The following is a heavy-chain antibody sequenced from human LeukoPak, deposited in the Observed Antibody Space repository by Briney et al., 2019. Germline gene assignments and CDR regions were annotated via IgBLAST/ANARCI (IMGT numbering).Heavy chain of an antibody. V-gene: IGHV1-8*03. CDR3: ARGLYSSSSYNWFDP. CDR2: MNPNSGNT. Sequence: ASVKVSCKASGYTFTSYDINWVRQATGQGLEWMGWMNPNSGNTGYAQKFQGRVTITRNTSISTAYMELSSLRSEDTAVYYCARGLYSSSSYNWFDPWGQGTLVTVSS. CDR1: GYTFTSYD. D-gene: IGHD6-6*01. J-gene: IGHJ5*02.